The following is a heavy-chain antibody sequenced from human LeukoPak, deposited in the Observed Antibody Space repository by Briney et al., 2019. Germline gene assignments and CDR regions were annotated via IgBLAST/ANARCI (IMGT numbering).Heavy chain of an antibody. CDR3: ARVGIRITMIVVAAGGDY. D-gene: IGHD3-22*01. CDR2: ISAYNGNT. V-gene: IGHV1-18*01. Sequence: ASVKVSCKASGYTFTSYGISWVRQAPGQGLEWMGWISAYNGNTNYAQKLQGRVTMTTDTSTSTAYMELRSLRSDDTAVYYCARVGIRITMIVVAAGGDYWGQGTLVTVSS. CDR1: GYTFTSYG. J-gene: IGHJ4*02.